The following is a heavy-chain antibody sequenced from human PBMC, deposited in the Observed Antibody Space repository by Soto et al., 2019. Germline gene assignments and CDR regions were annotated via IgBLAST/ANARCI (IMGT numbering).Heavy chain of an antibody. CDR3: ARDNDRPQVGGNYYYILDF. CDR2: IMPIFRTP. Sequence: QVQLEQSGAEVKKPGSSVKVSCKASGGTFRNSAISWVRQAPGQGLEWMGGIMPIFRTPDYAQKFQGRVTITADESTSTAYMELSGLRSDDTAVYYCARDNDRPQVGGNYYYILDFWGHGTTVTVSS. J-gene: IGHJ6*02. CDR1: GGTFRNSA. D-gene: IGHD1-1*01. V-gene: IGHV1-69*12.